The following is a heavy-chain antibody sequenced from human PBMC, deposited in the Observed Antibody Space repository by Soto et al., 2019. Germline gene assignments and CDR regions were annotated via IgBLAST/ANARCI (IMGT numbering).Heavy chain of an antibody. CDR1: GGTFSSYT. CDR3: AGTVGATHDAFDS. D-gene: IGHD1-26*01. CDR2: IIPILGIA. Sequence: QVQLVQSGAEVKKPGSSVKVSCKASGGTFSSYTISWVRQAPGQGLEWMGRIIPILGIANYAQKFQARVTITAAKSTRTAYVALGRLRSEDTAVYYRAGTVGATHDAFDSWGQGTMVTVFS. J-gene: IGHJ3*02. V-gene: IGHV1-69*02.